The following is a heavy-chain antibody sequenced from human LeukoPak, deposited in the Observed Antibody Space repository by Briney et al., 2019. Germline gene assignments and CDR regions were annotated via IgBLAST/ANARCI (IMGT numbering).Heavy chain of an antibody. CDR3: AKDRRVGATKGLGAFDK. D-gene: IGHD1-26*01. J-gene: IGHJ3*02. Sequence: GGSLRLSCAASGFTFSDFSMNWVRQAPGKGLEWVSFISSSSSYIYYADSVKGRLTISRDNSKNTLYLQMNSLRAEDTAVYYCAKDRRVGATKGLGAFDKWGQGTMVIVSS. CDR1: GFTFSDFS. V-gene: IGHV3-21*04. CDR2: ISSSSSYI.